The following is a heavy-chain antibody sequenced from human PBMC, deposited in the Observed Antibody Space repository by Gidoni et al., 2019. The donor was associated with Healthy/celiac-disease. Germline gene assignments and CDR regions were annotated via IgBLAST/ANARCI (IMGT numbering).Heavy chain of an antibody. V-gene: IGHV3-21*01. D-gene: IGHD1-26*01. Sequence: EVQRVESVVCLVQPGGSLRRSCAASGFTFSSYSMNWVRQAPGKGLEWVSSISSSSSYIYYADSVKGRFTISRDNAMNSLYLQMNSLRAEDTAVYYCARDIKEPGGCDYWGQGTLVTVSS. CDR3: ARDIKEPGGCDY. CDR1: GFTFSSYS. CDR2: ISSSSSYI. J-gene: IGHJ4*02.